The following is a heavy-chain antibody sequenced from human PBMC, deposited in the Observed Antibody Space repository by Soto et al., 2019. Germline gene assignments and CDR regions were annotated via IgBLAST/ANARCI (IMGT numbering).Heavy chain of an antibody. J-gene: IGHJ5*02. CDR1: GGSISSSSYY. CDR3: ARHWWSSGWFDP. D-gene: IGHD2-15*01. Sequence: SETLSLTCTVSGGSISSSSYYWGWIRQPPGKGLEWIGSIYYSGSTYYNPSLKSRVTISVDTSKNQFSLKLSSVTAADTAVYYCARHWWSSGWFDPWGQGTLVTVSS. CDR2: IYYSGST. V-gene: IGHV4-39*01.